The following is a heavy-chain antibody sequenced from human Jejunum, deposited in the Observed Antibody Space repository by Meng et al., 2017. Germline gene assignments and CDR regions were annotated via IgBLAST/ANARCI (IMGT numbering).Heavy chain of an antibody. V-gene: IGHV1-18*01. CDR1: GYTFTSYG. CDR2: ISVYHGNT. Sequence: QVQLVQSGAEVKNPGASVKFSCKTSGYTFTSYGISWVRQAPGQGLEWMGWISVYHGNTNYAQKLKGRVTMTTDTSTSTAYMELRSLRSDDTAVYFCARDYSGTSYRYSDYWGQGTLVTVSS. CDR3: ARDYSGTSYRYSDY. D-gene: IGHD1-26*01. J-gene: IGHJ4*02.